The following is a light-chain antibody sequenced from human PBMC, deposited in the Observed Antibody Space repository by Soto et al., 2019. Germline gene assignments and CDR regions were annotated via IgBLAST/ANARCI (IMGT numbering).Light chain of an antibody. J-gene: IGLJ2*01. Sequence: QSVLTQPPSMSGAPGQRVTISCTGSSSNIGAGYDVHWYQQLPGTAPKLLIYGNSNRPSGVPDRFSGSKSGTSASLAITGLQAEDKADYYCHSYDSSLSGSGVFGGGTKVTVL. V-gene: IGLV1-40*01. CDR3: HSYDSSLSGSGV. CDR1: SSNIGAGYD. CDR2: GNS.